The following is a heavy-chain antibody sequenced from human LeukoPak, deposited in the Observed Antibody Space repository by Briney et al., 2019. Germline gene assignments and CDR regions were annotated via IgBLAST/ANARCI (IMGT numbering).Heavy chain of an antibody. CDR3: ARTTGTTVGYDY. CDR2: INPSGGST. J-gene: IGHJ4*02. V-gene: IGHV1-46*01. CDR1: GYTFTSYY. Sequence: ASVKVSCKASGYTFTSYYMHWVRQAPGQGLEWMGIINPSGGSTSYAQKFQGRVTMTRDTSTSTAYMELSSLRSEDTAVYYCARTTGTTVGYDYWGQGTLVTVSS. D-gene: IGHD1-7*01.